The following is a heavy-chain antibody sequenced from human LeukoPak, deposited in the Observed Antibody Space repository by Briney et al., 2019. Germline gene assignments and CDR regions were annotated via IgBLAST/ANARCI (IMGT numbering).Heavy chain of an antibody. CDR3: TAESFGGHCTRTGCFQYTWVDP. J-gene: IGHJ5*02. V-gene: IGHV4-59*11. CDR2: IHNSGST. CDR1: CGSILSLY. Sequence: SETLSLTCTVSCGSILSLYWTWIRQPPGKGLEWIGNIHNSGSTNYNPSLKSRVTISVDTAKNQFSLRLNSVTAADTAVYYCTAESFGGHCTRTGCFQYTWVDPWGQGSLVTVSS. D-gene: IGHD2-8*01.